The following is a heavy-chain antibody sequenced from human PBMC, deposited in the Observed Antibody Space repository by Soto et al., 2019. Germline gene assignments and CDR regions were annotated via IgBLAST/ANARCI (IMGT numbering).Heavy chain of an antibody. V-gene: IGHV1-69*05. Sequence: AAVKVSCKASGGTFSSYAISWVRQAPGQGLEWMGGIIPIFGTANYAQKFQGRVTMTTDESTSAAYMELCSLRWEVTAVYYCARGWSRRSGYDSYYYGMDVWGQGTTVTVYS. CDR2: IIPIFGTA. J-gene: IGHJ6*02. D-gene: IGHD5-12*01. CDR3: ARGWSRRSGYDSYYYGMDV. CDR1: GGTFSSYA.